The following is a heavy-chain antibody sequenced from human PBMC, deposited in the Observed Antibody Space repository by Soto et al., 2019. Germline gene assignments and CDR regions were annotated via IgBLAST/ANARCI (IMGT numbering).Heavy chain of an antibody. CDR2: INHSGST. V-gene: IGHV4-34*01. CDR3: ASKPYCSGGSCYTWFAP. J-gene: IGHJ5*02. CDR1: GGSFSGYY. D-gene: IGHD2-15*01. Sequence: SETLSLTCAVYGGSFSGYYWIWIRQPPGKGLEWIGEINHSGSTNYNPSLKSRVTISVDTSKNQFSLKLSSVTAADTAVYYCASKPYCSGGSCYTWFAPWGQGTLVTVSS.